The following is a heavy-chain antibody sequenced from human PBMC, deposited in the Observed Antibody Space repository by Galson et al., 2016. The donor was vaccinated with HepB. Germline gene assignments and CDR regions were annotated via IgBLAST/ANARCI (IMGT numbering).Heavy chain of an antibody. CDR3: AHGSGYYLNFDY. V-gene: IGHV2-5*02. CDR2: IYWDDTK. D-gene: IGHD3-22*01. J-gene: IGHJ4*02. CDR1: GFSLSTSGVG. Sequence: PALVKPTQTLTLTCTFSGFSLSTSGVGVGWIRQPPGKAPEWLAHIYWDDTKRCRPSLKSRLTITKGASGRQVVLTLTNMDPLDTATYYCAHGSGYYLNFDYWGQGTLVTVSS.